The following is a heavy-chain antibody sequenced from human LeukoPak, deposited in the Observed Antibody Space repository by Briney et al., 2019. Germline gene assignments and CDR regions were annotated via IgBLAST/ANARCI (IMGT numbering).Heavy chain of an antibody. CDR1: GFTLSTYA. CDR2: VSNDAYNK. CDR3: ARDFSGASRIDF. Sequence: GRSLRLSCAASGFTLSTYAMHWVRQAPGKGLEWVAVVSNDAYNKYYADSVKGRFTISRDNSRNTLYLQMNSLRPEDTAVYYCARDFSGASRIDFWGQGALVSVSS. V-gene: IGHV3-30-3*01. J-gene: IGHJ4*02. D-gene: IGHD4/OR15-4a*01.